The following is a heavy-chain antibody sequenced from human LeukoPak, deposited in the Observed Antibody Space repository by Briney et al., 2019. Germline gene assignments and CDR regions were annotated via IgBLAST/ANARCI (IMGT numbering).Heavy chain of an antibody. CDR2: TYFTGST. CDR1: RGSISSGGHY. D-gene: IGHD4-17*01. Sequence: SETLSLTCNVSRGSISSGGHYWSWIRQRPGKGLEWMGYTYFTGSTYYNPSLQGRLIISADTSMTQFSLRLRSVTAADTAVYYCARVSFTYGPLDSWGPGILVTVSS. V-gene: IGHV4-31*03. J-gene: IGHJ4*02. CDR3: ARVSFTYGPLDS.